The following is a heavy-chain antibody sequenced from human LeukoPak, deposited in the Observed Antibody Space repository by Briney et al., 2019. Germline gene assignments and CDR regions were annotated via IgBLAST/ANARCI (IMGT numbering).Heavy chain of an antibody. CDR2: IYYSGST. CDR1: GGSFSGYY. J-gene: IGHJ4*02. CDR3: ARRDYYDSSGYLFDY. Sequence: SETLSLTCAVYGGSFSGYYWSWIRQPPGKGLEWIGYIYYSGSTNYNPSLKSRVTISVDTSKNQFSLKLSSVTAAVTAVYYCARRDYYDSSGYLFDYWGQGTLVTVSS. V-gene: IGHV4-59*08. D-gene: IGHD3-22*01.